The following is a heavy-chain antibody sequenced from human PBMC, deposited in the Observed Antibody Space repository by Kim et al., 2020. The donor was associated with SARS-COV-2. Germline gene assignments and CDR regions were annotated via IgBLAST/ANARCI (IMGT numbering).Heavy chain of an antibody. CDR3: ARHLIGVVGATTGLNYFDC. J-gene: IGHJ4*02. Sequence: GESLKISCKGSGYSFTSYWIGWVRQMPGKGLEWMGIIYPGDSDTRYSPSFQGQVTIGADKSISTAYLQWTSLKASDTAMYYCARHLIGVVGATTGLNYFDCGGQRTLIAVTS. CDR1: GYSFTSYW. D-gene: IGHD1-26*01. CDR2: IYPGDSDT. V-gene: IGHV5-51*01.